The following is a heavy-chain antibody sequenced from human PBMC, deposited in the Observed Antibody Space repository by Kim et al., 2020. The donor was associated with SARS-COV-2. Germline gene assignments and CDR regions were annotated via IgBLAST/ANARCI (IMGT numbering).Heavy chain of an antibody. CDR1: GFTVSSNY. CDR3: ASPRGDCGGDCYTAY. J-gene: IGHJ4*02. D-gene: IGHD2-21*02. Sequence: GSLRLSCAASGFTVSSNYMSWVRQAPGKGLEWVSVIYSGGSTYYADSVKGRFTISRDNSKNTLYLQMNSLRAEDTAVYYCASPRGDCGGDCYTAYWGQGTLVTVSS. V-gene: IGHV3-53*01. CDR2: IYSGGST.